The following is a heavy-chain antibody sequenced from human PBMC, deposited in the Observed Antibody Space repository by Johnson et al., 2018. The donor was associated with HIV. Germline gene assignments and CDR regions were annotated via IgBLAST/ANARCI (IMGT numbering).Heavy chain of an antibody. Sequence: QVQLVESGGGLVKPGGSLRLSCAASGFTFSDYYMSWVRQAPGKGLEWVAVIWYDGSNKYYADSVKGRSTISRDNAKNALYLQMNSLRAEDTALYYCAKGSGYYAAFDIWGQGTMVTVSS. J-gene: IGHJ3*02. CDR3: AKGSGYYAAFDI. V-gene: IGHV3-33*03. CDR1: GFTFSDYY. CDR2: IWYDGSNK. D-gene: IGHD3-22*01.